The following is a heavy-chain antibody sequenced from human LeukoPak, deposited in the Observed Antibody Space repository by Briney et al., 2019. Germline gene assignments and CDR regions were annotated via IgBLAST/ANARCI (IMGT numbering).Heavy chain of an antibody. CDR1: GGTFSSYA. D-gene: IGHD1-14*01. J-gene: IGHJ3*02. V-gene: IGHV1-69*06. CDR2: IIPIFGTA. CDR3: ARGGKGGGEPGLIAAFPTDAFDI. Sequence: SVKVSCKASGGTFSSYAISWVRQAPGQGLEWMGGIIPIFGTANYAQKFQGRVTITADKSTSIAYMELSSLRSEDTAVYYCARGGKGGGEPGLIAAFPTDAFDIWGQGTMVTVSS.